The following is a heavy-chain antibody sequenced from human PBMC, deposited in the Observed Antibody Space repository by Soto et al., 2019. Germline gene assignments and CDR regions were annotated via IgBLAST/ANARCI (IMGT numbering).Heavy chain of an antibody. CDR1: DGSVRSGSYY. CDR2: IYYSGSN. Sequence: WETMSLTCTVSDGSVRSGSYYWSWIQQQPGKGLEWIGYIYYSGSNNYNPSLKSRVTISVDTSKNQFSLKLSSVTAADTAVYYCARLFGDYYPEDYWGQGTLVTVSS. CDR3: ARLFGDYYPEDY. D-gene: IGHD4-17*01. V-gene: IGHV4-61*01. J-gene: IGHJ4*02.